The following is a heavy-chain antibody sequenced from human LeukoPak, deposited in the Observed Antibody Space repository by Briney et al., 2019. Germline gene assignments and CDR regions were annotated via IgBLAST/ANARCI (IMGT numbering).Heavy chain of an antibody. V-gene: IGHV1-18*01. CDR2: ISAYNGNT. Sequence: GASVKVSCKASGYTFTSYGIGWVRQAPGQGLEWMGWISAYNGNTNYAQKLQGRVTMTTDTSTNTAYMELRSLRSDDTAVYYCARVGLTTVTSVSDYWGQGTLVTVSS. J-gene: IGHJ4*02. CDR3: ARVGLTTVTSVSDY. D-gene: IGHD4-11*01. CDR1: GYTFTSYG.